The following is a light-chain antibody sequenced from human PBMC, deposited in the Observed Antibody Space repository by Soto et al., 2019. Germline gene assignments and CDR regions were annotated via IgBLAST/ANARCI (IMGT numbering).Light chain of an antibody. CDR1: QGIRNP. CDR2: LAS. J-gene: IGKJ5*01. CDR3: QQVDSYPIT. V-gene: IGKV1-9*01. Sequence: IQLTKTPSSLSAPVGDRITITCRASQGIRNPLAWYQQKPGKGPKLLIYLASTLQSGVPSRFSGSGSGTDFTLTISSLQPEDFATYYCQQVDSYPITFGQGTRLEIK.